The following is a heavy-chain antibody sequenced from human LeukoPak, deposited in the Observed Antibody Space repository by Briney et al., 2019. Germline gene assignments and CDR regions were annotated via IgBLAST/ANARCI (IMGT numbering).Heavy chain of an antibody. Sequence: GGSLRLSCAASGFTFSSYAMSWVRQPPGKGLEWVSGIRVSGSSTYYVDSVKGRSTISRDNSKNTLYLQMNSLQAEDTAIYYCVKKLVGTTSGGPLDYWGQGPLVIVSS. J-gene: IGHJ4*02. CDR3: VKKLVGTTSGGPLDY. D-gene: IGHD1-26*01. V-gene: IGHV3-23*05. CDR2: IRVSGSST. CDR1: GFTFSSYA.